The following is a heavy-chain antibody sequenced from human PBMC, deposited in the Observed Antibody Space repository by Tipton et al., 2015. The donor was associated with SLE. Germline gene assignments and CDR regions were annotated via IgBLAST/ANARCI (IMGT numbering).Heavy chain of an antibody. CDR1: GGSISDYY. D-gene: IGHD6-13*01. CDR3: ARDRRLIAAPSFWWYFDL. Sequence: TLSLTCAVYGGSISDYYWSWIRQPPGKGLEWIGEINQSGSTNYNPSLKSRVTISVDTSKNQFSLKLSSVTAADTAVYYCARDRRLIAAPSFWWYFDLWGRGTLVTVSS. J-gene: IGHJ2*01. V-gene: IGHV4-34*01. CDR2: INQSGST.